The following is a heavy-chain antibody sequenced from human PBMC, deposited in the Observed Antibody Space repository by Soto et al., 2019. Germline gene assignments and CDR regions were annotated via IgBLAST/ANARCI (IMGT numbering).Heavy chain of an antibody. CDR2: ISSTSSTI. CDR1: GFTFSIYS. V-gene: IGHV3-48*01. D-gene: IGHD3-16*01. J-gene: IGHJ6*02. Sequence: EVQVVESGGGLVQPGGSLRISCAASGFTFSIYSMNWVRQAPGKGLEWISYISSTSSTIYYADSVKGRFTISRDNARKSLYIPLNTFRADVRAVHTGSEYYGWRSYVPEHYLYGMDVKSHGTTVTVS. CDR3: SEYYGWRSYVPEHYLYGMDV.